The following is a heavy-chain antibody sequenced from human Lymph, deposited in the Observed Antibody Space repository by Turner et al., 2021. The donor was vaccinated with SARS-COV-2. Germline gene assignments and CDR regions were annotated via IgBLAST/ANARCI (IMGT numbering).Heavy chain of an antibody. V-gene: IGHV1-2*04. J-gene: IGHJ6*02. Sequence: QVQLVQSGAEVKKPGASVTVSCNASGYTFTGYYMPWVRQAPGQGLEGMGWVKPNSGGTNYAQKFQGWVTITRDTTNRTAYRELSRLRSDDAAVDYCARGYNGKDYYYGMDVWGQGTTVTVSS. CDR2: VKPNSGGT. CDR3: ARGYNGKDYYYGMDV. D-gene: IGHD1-26*01. CDR1: GYTFTGYY.